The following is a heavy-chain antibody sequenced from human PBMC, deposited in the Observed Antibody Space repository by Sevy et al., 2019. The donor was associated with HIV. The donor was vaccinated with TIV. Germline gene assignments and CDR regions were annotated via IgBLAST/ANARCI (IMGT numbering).Heavy chain of an antibody. CDR3: ARDKGLRFGDSYYYYYGMDV. D-gene: IGHD3-3*01. V-gene: IGHV3-7*01. CDR1: GFTFSSYW. CDR2: IKQDGSEK. J-gene: IGHJ6*02. Sequence: GESLKISCAASGFTFSSYWMSWVRQAPGKGLEWVANIKQDGSEKYYVDSVKGRFTISRDNAKNSLYPQMNSLRAEDTAVYYCARDKGLRFGDSYYYYYGMDVWGQGTTVTVSS.